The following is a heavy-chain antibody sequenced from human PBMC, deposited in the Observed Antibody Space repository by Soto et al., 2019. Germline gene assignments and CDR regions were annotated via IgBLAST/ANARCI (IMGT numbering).Heavy chain of an antibody. CDR2: LIPSLGIA. CDR3: ARGRGGSLGY. D-gene: IGHD2-15*01. Sequence: QVQLVQSGAEVKKPGSSVKVSCKASGGTFSSYTISWVRQAPGQGLEWMGRLIPSLGIANYAQKFQGRVTITEEECTSGAYVGVSRGKSGDSGVYYCARGRGGSLGYWGQGPLVTVSS. CDR1: GGTFSSYT. V-gene: IGHV1-69*02. J-gene: IGHJ4*02.